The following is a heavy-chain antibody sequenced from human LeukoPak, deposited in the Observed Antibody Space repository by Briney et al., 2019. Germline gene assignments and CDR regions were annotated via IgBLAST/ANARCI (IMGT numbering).Heavy chain of an antibody. CDR2: INPNSGGT. CDR3: ATHYYGSGSYYTIVYPEPPHYFYGMDG. J-gene: IGHJ6*02. CDR1: GYTFTGYY. Sequence: ASVKVSCKASGYTFTGYYMHWVRQAPGQGLEWMGWINPNSGGTNYAQKFQGRVTMTRDTSISTAYMELSRLRSDGTAVYYCATHYYGSGSYYTIVYPEPPHYFYGMDGWGQGTTVTVSS. D-gene: IGHD3-10*01. V-gene: IGHV1-2*02.